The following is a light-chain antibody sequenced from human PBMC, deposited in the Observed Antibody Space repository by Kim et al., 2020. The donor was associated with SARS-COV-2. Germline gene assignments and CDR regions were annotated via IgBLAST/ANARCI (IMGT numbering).Light chain of an antibody. CDR1: SSDVSGYKS. J-gene: IGLJ2*01. CDR3: SSYGSTTV. V-gene: IGLV2-8*01. Sequence: QSALTQPPSASGSPGQSVTISCTGISSDVSGYKSVSWYQQHPGKAPKLIIYEVIDRPSGVPDRFSASKSGNTASLTVSGLQAEDEADYYCSSYGSTTVFGGGTQLTVL. CDR2: EVI.